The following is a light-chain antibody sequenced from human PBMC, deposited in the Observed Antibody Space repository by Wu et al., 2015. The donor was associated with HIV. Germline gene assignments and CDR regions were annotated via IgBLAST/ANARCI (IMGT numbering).Light chain of an antibody. J-gene: IGKJ5*01. V-gene: IGKV3-11*01. CDR3: QESSKGPLT. CDR1: QSVASF. Sequence: EIVLTQFPATLSLSPGERATLSCRASQSVASFLAWYQQKPGQAPRLLIYDASNRATGIPARFSGSGSGTDFTLIISSLEPEDFAIYYCQESSKGPLTFGQGTRL. CDR2: DAS.